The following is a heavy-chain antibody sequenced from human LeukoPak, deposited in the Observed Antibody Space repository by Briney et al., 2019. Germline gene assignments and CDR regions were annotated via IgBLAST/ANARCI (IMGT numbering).Heavy chain of an antibody. J-gene: IGHJ4*02. Sequence: GSLRLSCAASGFTVISNYMSWVRQAPGKGLEWVSVIYSGGSAYYADSVKGRFTISRDNSKNTLYLQMNSLRAEDTAVYYCAIAAAGANYYFDYWGQGTLVTVSP. D-gene: IGHD6-13*01. V-gene: IGHV3-66*01. CDR2: IYSGGSA. CDR3: AIAAAGANYYFDY. CDR1: GFTVISNY.